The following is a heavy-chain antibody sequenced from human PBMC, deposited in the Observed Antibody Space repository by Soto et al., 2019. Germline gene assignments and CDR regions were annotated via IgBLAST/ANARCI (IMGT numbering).Heavy chain of an antibody. Sequence: QITLKESGPTLVKPTQTLTLTCTFSGFSLSTSGVGVGWIRQPPGKALEWLALIYWDDDKRYSPSLKSRLTITKDTSKNQLVLTMTNMDPVDTATYYCAHSSYDSRGYGPEYLQHWCQGTLVTVSS. V-gene: IGHV2-5*02. J-gene: IGHJ1*01. CDR2: IYWDDDK. CDR1: GFSLSTSGVG. CDR3: AHSSYDSRGYGPEYLQH. D-gene: IGHD3-22*01.